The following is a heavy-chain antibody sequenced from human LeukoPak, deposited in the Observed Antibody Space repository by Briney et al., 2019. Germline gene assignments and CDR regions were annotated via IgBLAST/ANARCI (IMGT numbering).Heavy chain of an antibody. J-gene: IGHJ4*02. CDR3: AKKSYDSSGYYSNPQYYFDY. D-gene: IGHD3-22*01. CDR1: GFTFSSYS. Sequence: GGSLRLSCAASGFTFSSYSMNWVRQAPGKGLEWVSYISSSSSTIYYADSVKGRFTISRDNAKNTLYLQMNSLRAEDTAVYYCAKKSYDSSGYYSNPQYYFDYWGQGTLVTVSS. CDR2: ISSSSSTI. V-gene: IGHV3-48*01.